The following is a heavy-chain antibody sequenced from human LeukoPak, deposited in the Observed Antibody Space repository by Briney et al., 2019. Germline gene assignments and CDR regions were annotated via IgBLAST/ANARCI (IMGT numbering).Heavy chain of an antibody. CDR3: ARLDDSSGYWFDAFDI. Sequence: GESLQISCKGSGYSFTSYWIGWVRQMPGKGLEWMGIIYPGDSDTRYSPSFQGQVTISADKSISTAYLQWSSLKASDTAMYYCARLDDSSGYWFDAFDIWGQGTMVTVSS. CDR1: GYSFTSYW. V-gene: IGHV5-51*01. D-gene: IGHD3-22*01. J-gene: IGHJ3*02. CDR2: IYPGDSDT.